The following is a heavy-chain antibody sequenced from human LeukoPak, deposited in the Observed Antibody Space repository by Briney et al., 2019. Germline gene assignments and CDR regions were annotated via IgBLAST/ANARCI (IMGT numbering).Heavy chain of an antibody. D-gene: IGHD3-22*01. CDR3: ARAKHQAYYYDSSGYYQYYFDY. J-gene: IGHJ4*02. V-gene: IGHV4-39*07. CDR2: IYYSGST. CDR1: GGSISSSSYY. Sequence: PSETLSLTCTVSGGSISSSSYYWGWIRQPPGKGLEWIGSIYYSGSTYYNPFLMSRVTISVDTSKNQFSLKLSSVTAADTAVYYCARAKHQAYYYDSSGYYQYYFDYWGQGTLVTVSS.